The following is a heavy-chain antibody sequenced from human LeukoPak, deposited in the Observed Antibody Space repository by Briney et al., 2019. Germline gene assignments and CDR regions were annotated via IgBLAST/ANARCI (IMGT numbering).Heavy chain of an antibody. D-gene: IGHD3-10*01. Sequence: SETLSLTCAVYGGSFSGYYWSWIRQPPGKGLEWIGEINHSGGSNYNPSLKSRVTISVDTSKNQFSLKLSSVTAADTAVYYCARGRRITMVRGVIKAWFDPWGQGTLVTVSS. CDR3: ARGRRITMVRGVIKAWFDP. V-gene: IGHV4-34*01. CDR2: INHSGGS. J-gene: IGHJ5*02. CDR1: GGSFSGYY.